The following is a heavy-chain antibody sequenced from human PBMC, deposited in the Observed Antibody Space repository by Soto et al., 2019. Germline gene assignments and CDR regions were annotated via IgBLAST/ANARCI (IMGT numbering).Heavy chain of an antibody. CDR3: ARLGGYHDAFDI. CDR2: ISAYNGNT. V-gene: IGHV1-18*01. D-gene: IGHD3-16*02. J-gene: IGHJ3*02. CDR1: GYTFTSYG. Sequence: ASVKVSCKASGYTFTSYGISWVRQAPGQGLEWMGWISAYNGNTNYAQKLQGRVTMTTDTSTSTAYTELRSLRSDDTAVYYCARLGGYHDAFDIWGQGTMVTVSS.